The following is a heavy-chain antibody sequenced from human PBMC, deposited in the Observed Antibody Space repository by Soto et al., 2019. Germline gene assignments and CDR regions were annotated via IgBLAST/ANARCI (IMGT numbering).Heavy chain of an antibody. CDR3: AQAPLAPYSSSSPDFDY. Sequence: QVQLVESGGGVVQPGRSLRLSCAASGFTFSSYGMHWVRQAPGKGLEWVAVISYDGSNKYYADSVKGRFTISRDNSKNTLYWEMNCRRAEDTAVYSCAQAPLAPYSSSSPDFDYWGQGTLVTVSS. CDR2: ISYDGSNK. J-gene: IGHJ4*02. V-gene: IGHV3-30*18. D-gene: IGHD6-13*01. CDR1: GFTFSSYG.